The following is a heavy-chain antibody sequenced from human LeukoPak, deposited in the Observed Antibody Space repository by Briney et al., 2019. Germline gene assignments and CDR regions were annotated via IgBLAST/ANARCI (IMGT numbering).Heavy chain of an antibody. CDR2: VSFGGDLT. CDR1: GFTFNRYA. V-gene: IGHV3-30*01. J-gene: IGHJ5*01. Sequence: GGSLRLSCVASGFTFNRYAMHWLRQAPGKGPEWVAFVSFGGDLTFYADSVKGRFTVSRDNSENTVSLQMNSLRAEDTAVYFCARARFDSWGQGTLVTVSS. CDR3: ARARFDS.